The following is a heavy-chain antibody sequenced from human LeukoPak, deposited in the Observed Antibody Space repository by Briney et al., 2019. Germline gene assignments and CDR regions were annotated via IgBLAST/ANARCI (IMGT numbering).Heavy chain of an antibody. J-gene: IGHJ4*02. Sequence: SETLSLTCTVSGGSISNSSYYWGWIRQPPGKGLEWIGSIYYSGSTYYNPSLKSRVTISVDTSKNQFSLKLSSVTAADTAVYYCAREGRIAVAGEVGYYFDYWGQGTLVTVSS. CDR2: IYYSGST. V-gene: IGHV4-39*02. D-gene: IGHD6-19*01. CDR3: AREGRIAVAGEVGYYFDY. CDR1: GGSISNSSYY.